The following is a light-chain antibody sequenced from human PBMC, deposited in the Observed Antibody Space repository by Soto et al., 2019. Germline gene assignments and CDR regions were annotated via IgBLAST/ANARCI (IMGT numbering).Light chain of an antibody. CDR1: SSDVGSYNR. V-gene: IGLV2-23*01. J-gene: IGLJ2*01. CDR3: CSYAGSSTHVV. Sequence: QAVLTQPASVSGSPGQSITISCTGTSSDVGSYNRVSWYQQHPGKAPKLMIYEGSKRPSGVSNRFSGSKSGNTASLTISGLQAEDEADYYCCSYAGSSTHVVFGGGTQLNVL. CDR2: EGS.